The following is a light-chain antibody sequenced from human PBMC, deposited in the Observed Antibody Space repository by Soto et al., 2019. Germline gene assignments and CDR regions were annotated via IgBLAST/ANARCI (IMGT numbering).Light chain of an antibody. CDR2: DVS. J-gene: IGLJ3*02. V-gene: IGLV2-11*01. Sequence: QSALTQPPSVSGSPGQSVAISCTGTSSDIGGYNYVSWYQQHPGKAPKLMIYDVSKRPSGVPDRFSGSKSGNTASLTISGLQAEDEAIYYCGSYAGSYTWVFGGGTKVTAL. CDR1: SSDIGGYNY. CDR3: GSYAGSYTWV.